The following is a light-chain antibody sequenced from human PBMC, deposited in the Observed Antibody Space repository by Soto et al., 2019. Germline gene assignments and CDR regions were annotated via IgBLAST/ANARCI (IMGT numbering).Light chain of an antibody. Sequence: QRTQSLSTLSASVGDRVTITCRASQSISSWLAWYKQKPGKAPNLLIYQASSLQSGVPSRFSGGGFGTEFTITISSLHTDDLETYYCQQYNSYPRTVGQGTQVDIK. CDR2: QAS. J-gene: IGKJ1*01. CDR1: QSISSW. CDR3: QQYNSYPRT. V-gene: IGKV1-5*03.